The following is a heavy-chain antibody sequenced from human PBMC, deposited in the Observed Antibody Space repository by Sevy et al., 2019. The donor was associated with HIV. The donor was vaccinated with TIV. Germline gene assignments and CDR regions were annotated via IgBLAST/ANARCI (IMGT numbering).Heavy chain of an antibody. Sequence: GGSLRLSCAASGFTFSDHYMEWVRQAPGKGLEWVGRTRNKVDGYTTEYVASVKGRFTISRDDSENSLYLQMNSLKTEDTAVYYCSTHAGIAAAGRVFDYWGQGALVTVSS. CDR3: STHAGIAAAGRVFDY. CDR2: TRNKVDGYTT. CDR1: GFTFSDHY. J-gene: IGHJ4*02. V-gene: IGHV3-72*01. D-gene: IGHD6-13*01.